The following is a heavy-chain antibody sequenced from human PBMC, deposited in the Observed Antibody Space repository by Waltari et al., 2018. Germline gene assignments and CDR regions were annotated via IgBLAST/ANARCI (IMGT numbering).Heavy chain of an antibody. Sequence: QVQLVQSGAEVKKPGASVKVSCKASVYTFTGYYMHWVRQAPCKGLEWMGWINPNSGGTNYAQKFQGRVTMTRDTSISTAYMELSRLRSDDTAVYYCARAYLLRLGELSSPFYYWGQGTLVTVSS. CDR3: ARAYLLRLGELSSPFYY. CDR2: INPNSGGT. J-gene: IGHJ4*02. V-gene: IGHV1-2*02. CDR1: VYTFTGYY. D-gene: IGHD3-16*02.